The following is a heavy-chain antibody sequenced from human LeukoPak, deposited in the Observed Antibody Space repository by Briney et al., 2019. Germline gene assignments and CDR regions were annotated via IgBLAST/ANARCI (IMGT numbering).Heavy chain of an antibody. Sequence: SETLSLTCVVYGGSFSGYYWTWIRQPPGKGLEWIGEINHRGGTNYNPSLKSRVTISVDTSKNQFSLDLTSVTAADTAVYYCASGGWYRGYWGQGTLVTVAS. D-gene: IGHD2-15*01. CDR1: GGSFSGYY. CDR3: ASGGWYRGY. CDR2: INHRGGT. J-gene: IGHJ4*02. V-gene: IGHV4-34*01.